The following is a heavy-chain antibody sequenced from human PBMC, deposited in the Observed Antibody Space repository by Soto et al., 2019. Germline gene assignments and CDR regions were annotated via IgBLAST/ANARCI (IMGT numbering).Heavy chain of an antibody. Sequence: SSVKVSCKASGYTFTGYYMHWVRQAPGQGLEWMGWINPNSGGTNYAQKFQGRVTMTRDTSISTAYMELSRLRSDDTAVYYCASGRGWYSSGYYFDHWGQGTLVTVSS. V-gene: IGHV1-2*02. CDR3: ASGRGWYSSGYYFDH. CDR1: GYTFTGYY. D-gene: IGHD6-19*01. J-gene: IGHJ4*02. CDR2: INPNSGGT.